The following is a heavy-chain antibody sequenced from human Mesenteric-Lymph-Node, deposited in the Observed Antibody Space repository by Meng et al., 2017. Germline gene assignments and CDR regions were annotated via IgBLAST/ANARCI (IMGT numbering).Heavy chain of an antibody. CDR1: GFTFGDYA. Sequence: GGSLRLSCTASGFTFGDYAMSWVRQASGKGLEWVGRIRSKIKNYVTSYGASVKGRFTISRDDSQNTAYLHMSSLKGEDTALYYCTIYNSGHIWGQGTMVTVSS. CDR3: TIYNSGHI. V-gene: IGHV3-73*01. CDR2: IRSKIKNYVT. D-gene: IGHD6-19*01. J-gene: IGHJ3*02.